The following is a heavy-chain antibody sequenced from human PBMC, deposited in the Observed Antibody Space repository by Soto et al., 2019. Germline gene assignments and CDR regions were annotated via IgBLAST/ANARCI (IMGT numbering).Heavy chain of an antibody. J-gene: IGHJ5*02. V-gene: IGHV3-66*01. CDR2: IYSGGST. CDR3: AREADYVNWFDP. CDR1: GFTVSSNY. D-gene: IGHD4-17*01. Sequence: PGGSLRLSCAASGFTVSSNYMSWVRQAPGKGLEWVSVIYSGGSTYYADSVKGRFTISRDNSKNTLYLQMSSLRAEDTAVYYCAREADYVNWFDPWGQGTLVTVS.